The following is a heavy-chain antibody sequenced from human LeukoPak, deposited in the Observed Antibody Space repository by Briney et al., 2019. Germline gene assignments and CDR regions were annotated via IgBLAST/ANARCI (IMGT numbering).Heavy chain of an antibody. CDR1: GGTFSSYA. CDR2: IIPILGIA. V-gene: IGHV1-69*04. Sequence: ASVKVSCKASGGTFSSYAISWVRQAPGQGLEWMGRIIPILGIANYAQKFQGRVTITADKSTSTAYMGLSSLRSEDTAVYYCARLGTNLDYWGQGTLVTVSS. D-gene: IGHD5-12*01. CDR3: ARLGTNLDY. J-gene: IGHJ4*02.